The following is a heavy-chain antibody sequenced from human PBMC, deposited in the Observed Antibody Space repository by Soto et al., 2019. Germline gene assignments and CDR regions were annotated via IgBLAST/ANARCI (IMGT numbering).Heavy chain of an antibody. CDR2: IYYSGST. CDR1: GGSISSYY. CDR3: ARELNSSSYPDY. Sequence: SETLSLTCTVSGGSISSYYWSWIRQPPGKGLEWIGYIYYSGSTNYNPSLKSRVTISVDTSKNQFSLKLSSVTAADTAVYYCARELNSSSYPDYWGQGTLVTVSS. J-gene: IGHJ4*02. D-gene: IGHD6-6*01. V-gene: IGHV4-59*01.